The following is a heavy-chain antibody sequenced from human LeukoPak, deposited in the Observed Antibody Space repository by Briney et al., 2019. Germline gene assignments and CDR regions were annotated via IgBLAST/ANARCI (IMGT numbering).Heavy chain of an antibody. V-gene: IGHV3-23*01. J-gene: IGHJ4*02. CDR1: GFTFSSYA. CDR3: AKQIPAALYYFDY. CDR2: ISGSGGST. Sequence: GSLRLFCAASGFTFSSYAMSWVRQAPGKGLEWVSAISGSGGSTYYADSVKGLFTISRDNSKNTLYLQMNSLRAEDTAVYYCAKQIPAALYYFDYWGQGTLVTVSS. D-gene: IGHD2-2*01.